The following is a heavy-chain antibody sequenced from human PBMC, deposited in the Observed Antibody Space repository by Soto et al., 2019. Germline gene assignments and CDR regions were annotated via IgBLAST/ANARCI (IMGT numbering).Heavy chain of an antibody. V-gene: IGHV3-21*01. CDR1: GITFSSHA. D-gene: IGHD3-22*01. CDR2: IRATGVT. J-gene: IGHJ3*02. CDR3: AREPAGDYYDSSGYYRLGIDAFDI. Sequence: GGSLRLSCAASGITFSSHAMNWVRQAPGKGLEWVASIRATGVTYYADSVKGRFTISRDNAKNSLYLQMNSLRAEDTAVYYCAREPAGDYYDSSGYYRLGIDAFDIWGQGTMVTVSS.